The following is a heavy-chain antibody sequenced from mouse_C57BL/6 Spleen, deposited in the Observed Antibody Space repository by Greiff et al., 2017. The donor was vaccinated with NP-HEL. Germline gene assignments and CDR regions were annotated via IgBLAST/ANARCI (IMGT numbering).Heavy chain of an antibody. CDR3: ARYYYGSRYAMDY. Sequence: QVQLQQSGPELVKPGASVKLSCKASGYTFTSYDINWVKQRPGQGLEWIGWIYPRDGSTKYNEKFKGKATLTVDTASSTAYMELHSLTSEVSAVYFCARYYYGSRYAMDYWGQGTSVTVSS. D-gene: IGHD1-1*01. CDR1: GYTFTSYD. J-gene: IGHJ4*01. V-gene: IGHV1-85*01. CDR2: IYPRDGST.